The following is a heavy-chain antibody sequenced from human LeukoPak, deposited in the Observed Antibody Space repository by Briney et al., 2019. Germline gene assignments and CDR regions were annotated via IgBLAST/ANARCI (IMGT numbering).Heavy chain of an antibody. CDR2: ISSSGSTI. CDR3: AELGITMIGGV. CDR1: GVRYSSKE. V-gene: IGHV3-48*03. D-gene: IGHD3-10*02. J-gene: IGHJ6*04. Sequence: GGSLRLSGAACGVRYSSKERRSPHQDTGKGLEWVSYISSSGSTIYYADSVKGRFTISRDNAKNSLYLQMNSLRAEDTAVYYCAELGITMIGGVWGKGTTVTISS.